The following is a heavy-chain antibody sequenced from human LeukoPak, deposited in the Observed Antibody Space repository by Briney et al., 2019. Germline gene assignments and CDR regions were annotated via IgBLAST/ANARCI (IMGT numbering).Heavy chain of an antibody. CDR2: IIPIFGTA. CDR1: GGTFSSYA. Sequence: SVKVSCKASGGTFSSYAISWVRQAPGQGLEWMGGIIPIFGTANYAQKFQGRVTITADESTSTAYMELRSLRAEDAAVYYCAGGESACQYDFWSGYPGDWGQGTLVTVSS. V-gene: IGHV1-69*13. D-gene: IGHD3-3*01. J-gene: IGHJ4*02. CDR3: AGGESACQYDFWSGYPGD.